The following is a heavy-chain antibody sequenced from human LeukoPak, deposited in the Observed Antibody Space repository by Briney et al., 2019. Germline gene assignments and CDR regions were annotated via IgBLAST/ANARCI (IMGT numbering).Heavy chain of an antibody. J-gene: IGHJ4*02. V-gene: IGHV4-30-4*08. CDR1: GGSISSGDNY. Sequence: PSETLSLTCTVSGGSISSGDNYWSWIRQTPGKGLEWIGYIYYSGSTYYNPSLKSRVTISVDTSKNQFSLKLSSMSAADTAVYYCARGDLYSSSWYNSGQETLVTVSS. D-gene: IGHD6-13*01. CDR2: IYYSGST. CDR3: ARGDLYSSSWYN.